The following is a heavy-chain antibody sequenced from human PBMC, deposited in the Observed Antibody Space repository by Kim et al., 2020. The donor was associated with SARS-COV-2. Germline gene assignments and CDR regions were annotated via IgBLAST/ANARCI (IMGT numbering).Heavy chain of an antibody. Sequence: GGSLRLSCAASGFTFSSYAMSWVRQAPGKGLEWVSAISGSGGSTYYADSVKGRFTISRDNSKNTLYLQMNSLRAEDTAVYYCATLLLSSGRNGMDVWGQGTTVTVSS. V-gene: IGHV3-23*01. D-gene: IGHD3-10*02. CDR3: ATLLLSSGRNGMDV. J-gene: IGHJ6*02. CDR1: GFTFSSYA. CDR2: ISGSGGST.